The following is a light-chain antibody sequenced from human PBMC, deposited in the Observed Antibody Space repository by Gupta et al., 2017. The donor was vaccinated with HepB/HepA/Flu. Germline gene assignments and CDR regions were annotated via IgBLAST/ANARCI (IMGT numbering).Light chain of an antibody. CDR1: QRVGSN. CDR2: AAS. Sequence: ERVMTQSPATLSVSPGERVTLSCRASQRVGSNLAWFQQTPGQSPRLLISAASTRATGIPARFSGSGSGTEFTLTISGLQSEDFAVYFCQQYNNWPPTFGPGTKVDIK. J-gene: IGKJ3*01. CDR3: QQYNNWPPT. V-gene: IGKV3-15*01.